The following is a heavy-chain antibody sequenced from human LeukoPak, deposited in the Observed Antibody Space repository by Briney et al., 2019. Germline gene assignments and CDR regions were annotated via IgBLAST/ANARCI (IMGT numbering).Heavy chain of an antibody. D-gene: IGHD6-13*01. CDR3: ARWRGYSSGWSGPFDD. V-gene: IGHV1-2*02. CDR2: IDAKSGGT. Sequence: ASVKVSCKASGYTFTGHYMHWVRRAPGQGRKWMGSIDAKSGGTKYAQRFQGRVTMTRDTTINTGYKELSTLTSDDTAVYYCARWRGYSSGWSGPFDDWGQGTLVTVSS. J-gene: IGHJ4*02. CDR1: GYTFTGHY.